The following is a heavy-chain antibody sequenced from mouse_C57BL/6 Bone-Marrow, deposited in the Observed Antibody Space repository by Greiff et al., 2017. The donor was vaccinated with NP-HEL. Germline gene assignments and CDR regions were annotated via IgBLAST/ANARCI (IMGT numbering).Heavy chain of an antibody. CDR2: INPNNGGT. J-gene: IGHJ4*01. CDR1: GYKFTDYY. CDR3: ARATYYDYDGAMDY. Sequence: VQLQQSGPELVKPGASVKISCKASGYKFTDYYMNWVKQSHGQSLEWIGDINPNNGGTSYNQKFKGKATLTVDKSSSTAYMELRSLTSEDSAVYYCARATYYDYDGAMDYWGQGTSVTVSS. V-gene: IGHV1-26*01. D-gene: IGHD2-4*01.